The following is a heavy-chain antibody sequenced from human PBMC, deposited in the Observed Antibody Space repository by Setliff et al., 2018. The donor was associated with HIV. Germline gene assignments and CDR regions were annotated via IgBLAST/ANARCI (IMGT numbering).Heavy chain of an antibody. V-gene: IGHV1-2*02. Sequence: ASVKVSCKASGYTFAGYYMHWVRQAPGQGLEWMGWINPNSGGTTYAQKFQGRVTMTRDTSISTAYMEVSRLRSDDTAVYYCARAGGSGGYYLSWYYGMDVWGQGTTVTVSS. CDR3: ARAGGSGGYYLSWYYGMDV. CDR2: INPNSGGT. J-gene: IGHJ6*02. D-gene: IGHD3-10*01. CDR1: GYTFAGYY.